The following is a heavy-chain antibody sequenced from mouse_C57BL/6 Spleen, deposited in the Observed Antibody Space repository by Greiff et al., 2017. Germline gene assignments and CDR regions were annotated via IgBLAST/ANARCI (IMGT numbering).Heavy chain of an antibody. CDR2: IHPNSGST. V-gene: IGHV1-64*01. CDR1: GYTFTSYW. D-gene: IGHD2-13*01. J-gene: IGHJ2*01. Sequence: QVQLQQPGAELVKPGASVQLSCKASGYTFTSYWMHWVKQRPGQGLEWIGMIHPNSGSTNYNEKFKSKATLTVDKSSSTAYMQLSGLTSEDSAVDYCARATDYYDDDDWGKGTTLTVSS. CDR3: ARATDYYDDDD.